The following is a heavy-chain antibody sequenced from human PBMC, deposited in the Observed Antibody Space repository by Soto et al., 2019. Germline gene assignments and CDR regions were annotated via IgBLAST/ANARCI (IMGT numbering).Heavy chain of an antibody. CDR1: GGSISDNNW. V-gene: IGHV4-4*02. D-gene: IGHD6-19*01. CDR3: ARHIGVAGTRGFDY. CDR2: IYHRGTT. J-gene: IGHJ4*02. Sequence: QVQLQESGPGLVKPSGTLSLTCAVSGGSISDNNWWSWVRQPPGKGLEWIGEIYHRGTTNYNPPPKSRVPISMDKSKNQISMVLNSVTAADSAGYYCARHIGVAGTRGFDYWGQGTLVTVSS.